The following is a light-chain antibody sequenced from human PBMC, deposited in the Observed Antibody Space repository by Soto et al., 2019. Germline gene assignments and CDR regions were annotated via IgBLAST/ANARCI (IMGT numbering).Light chain of an antibody. CDR2: GNF. V-gene: IGLV1-40*01. CDR3: QSYDSSLSGSDVV. CDR1: SSNIGAGYD. Sequence: QSVLTQPPSVSGAPGQRVTISCTGSSSNIGAGYDVHWYQLLPGTAPKLLIYGNFKRPSGVPDRFSGSKSGTSASLAITGLQAEDEADYYCQSYDSSLSGSDVVFGGGTQLTVL. J-gene: IGLJ2*01.